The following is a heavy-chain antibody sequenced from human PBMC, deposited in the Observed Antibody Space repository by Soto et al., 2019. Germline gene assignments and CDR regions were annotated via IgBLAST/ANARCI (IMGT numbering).Heavy chain of an antibody. Sequence: SETLSLTCAVSGGSISSGGYSWSWIRQPPGKGLEWIGYIYHSGSTYYNPSLKSRVTISVDRSKNQFSLKLSSVTAADTAVYYCAREKRNYDSSGLIDYWGQGTLVTVSS. CDR2: IYHSGST. CDR3: AREKRNYDSSGLIDY. D-gene: IGHD3-22*01. V-gene: IGHV4-30-2*01. J-gene: IGHJ4*02. CDR1: GGSISSGGYS.